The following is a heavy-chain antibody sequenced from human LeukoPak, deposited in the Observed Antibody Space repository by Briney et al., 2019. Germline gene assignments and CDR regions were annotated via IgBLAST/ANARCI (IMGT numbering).Heavy chain of an antibody. CDR1: GGSFSGYY. D-gene: IGHD3-22*01. Sequence: SETLSLTCAVYGGSFSGYYWGWIRQPPGKGLEWIGSIYYSGSTYYNPSLKSRVTISVDTSKNQFSLKLSSVTAADTAVYYCAVYYYDSSGYPGLFDYWGQGTLVTVSS. CDR2: IYYSGST. CDR3: AVYYYDSSGYPGLFDY. V-gene: IGHV4-39*01. J-gene: IGHJ4*02.